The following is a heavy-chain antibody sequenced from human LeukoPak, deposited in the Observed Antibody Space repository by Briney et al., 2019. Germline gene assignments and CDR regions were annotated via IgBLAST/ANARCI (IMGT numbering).Heavy chain of an antibody. D-gene: IGHD4-11*01. CDR2: IYYSGST. V-gene: IGHV4-59*01. J-gene: IGHJ4*02. CDR1: GDSISSDY. Sequence: SETLSLTCTVSGDSISSDYWSWIRQPPGKGLESIGYIYYSGSTNYNPSLKSRVTISIDTSKNQFSLKLSSVTAADTAVYYCARATYSNYVYYFDYWGQGTLVTVSS. CDR3: ARATYSNYVYYFDY.